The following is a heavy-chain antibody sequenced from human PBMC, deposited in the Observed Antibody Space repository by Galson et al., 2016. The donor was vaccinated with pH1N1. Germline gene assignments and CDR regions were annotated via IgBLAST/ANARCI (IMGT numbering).Heavy chain of an antibody. CDR2: IYHSGST. CDR1: GASISSGYY. D-gene: IGHD5-24*01. CDR3: ARMGGSGEMGFYFDY. Sequence: LSLTCTVSGASISSGYYWGWIRQPPGKGLEWIGSIYHSGSTYYNPSLKSRVTISVDTSKNQFSLKLRSVTAADAAVYYCARMGGSGEMGFYFDYWGQGTLVTVSS. J-gene: IGHJ4*02. V-gene: IGHV4-38-2*02.